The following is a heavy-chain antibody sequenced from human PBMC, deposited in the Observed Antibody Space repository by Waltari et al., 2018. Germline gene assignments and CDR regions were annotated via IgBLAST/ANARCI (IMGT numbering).Heavy chain of an antibody. J-gene: IGHJ6*02. CDR1: GFTFTHYN. Sequence: EELLVESGGSFVRRGGSLRLSCSASGFTFTHYNINWVRQAPGKVVEWVAHVDWDGTTTTHADSVKGRFTISRDNSKNSVYLQMTNLRHEDTASYYCARDGPYYYYGLDVWGQGTTVTVSS. CDR3: ARDGPYYYYGLDV. V-gene: IGHV3-20*04. CDR2: VDWDGTTT.